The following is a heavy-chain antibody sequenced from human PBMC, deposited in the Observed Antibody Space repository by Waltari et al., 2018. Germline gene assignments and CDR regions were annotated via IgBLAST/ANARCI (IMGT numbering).Heavy chain of an antibody. V-gene: IGHV5-51*01. CDR3: ARPLQLRNTWYFGY. J-gene: IGHJ4*02. D-gene: IGHD1-1*01. CDR2: IQLRKSDT. Sequence: GWVRQMPGKGLEWVGIIQLRKSDTGYSPSFQGQATISSDKSINTAYLQWSSLKASDTAMYYCARPLQLRNTWYFGYWGQGTVFTVS.